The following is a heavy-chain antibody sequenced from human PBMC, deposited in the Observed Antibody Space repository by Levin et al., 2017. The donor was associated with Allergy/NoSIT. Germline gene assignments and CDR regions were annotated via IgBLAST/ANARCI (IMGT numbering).Heavy chain of an antibody. CDR2: LSSSGTII. CDR1: GFTFSDYY. D-gene: IGHD2-21*02. Sequence: LGESLKISCAASGFTFSDYYMTWIRRAPGKGLEWVSYLSSSGTIIYYADSVKGRFTISRDNAKNSLYLQMNSLRAADSAVYYCARVTRCGGDCYFLDYWGQGTLVTVSS. V-gene: IGHV3-11*01. CDR3: ARVTRCGGDCYFLDY. J-gene: IGHJ4*02.